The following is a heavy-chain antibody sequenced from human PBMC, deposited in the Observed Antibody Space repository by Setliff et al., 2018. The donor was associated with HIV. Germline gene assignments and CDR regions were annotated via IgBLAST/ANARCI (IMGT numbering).Heavy chain of an antibody. V-gene: IGHV4-39*01. CDR2: ISYSGST. J-gene: IGHJ4*02. CDR3: ARQGTFYYGSGSLGY. Sequence: SETLSLTCTVSGGSISSSSYYWGWIRQPPGKGLEWIGSISYSGSTYYNPSLKSRLTISIDTSKNQFSLKLASVSAADTAVYYCARQGTFYYGSGSLGYWGQGTLVTVSS. CDR1: GGSISSSSYY. D-gene: IGHD3-10*01.